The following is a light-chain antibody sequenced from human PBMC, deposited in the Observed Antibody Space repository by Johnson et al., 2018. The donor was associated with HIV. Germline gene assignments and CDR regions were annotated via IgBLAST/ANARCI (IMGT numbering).Light chain of an antibody. J-gene: IGLJ1*01. CDR3: GTWDSSLNAYV. Sequence: QSVLTQPPSVSAAPGQKVTISCSGSSSNIGNNYVSWYQQLPGTAPKLLMYENNKRPSGTPDRFSGSKSGTSATMGITGLQSGDEADYYCGTWDSSLNAYVFGTGTKVTVL. CDR2: ENN. V-gene: IGLV1-51*02. CDR1: SSNIGNNY.